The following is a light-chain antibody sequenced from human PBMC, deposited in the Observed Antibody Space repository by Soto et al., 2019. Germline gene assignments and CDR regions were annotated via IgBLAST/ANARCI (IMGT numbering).Light chain of an antibody. CDR2: GAS. Sequence: IVMTQSPATLSVSPGERATLSCRASQSVTSNLAWYQQRPGQAPRLLIYGASTRATGVPTRFSGTGSGTEFTLTISSLQSEDLAVYHCQQYNKWPQTFGQGTKVDIK. V-gene: IGKV3-15*01. J-gene: IGKJ1*01. CDR1: QSVTSN. CDR3: QQYNKWPQT.